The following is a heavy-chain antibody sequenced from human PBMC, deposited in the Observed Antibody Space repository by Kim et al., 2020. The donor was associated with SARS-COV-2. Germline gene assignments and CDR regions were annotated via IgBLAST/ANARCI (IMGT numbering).Heavy chain of an antibody. D-gene: IGHD3-9*01. J-gene: IGHJ4*02. CDR3: ARVKRDWLFYFDY. CDR1: GGSISSYY. Sequence: SETLSLTCTVSGGSISSYYWSWIRQPPGKGLEWIGYIYYSGSTNYNPSLKSRVTISVDTSKNQFSLKLSSVTAADTAVYYCARVKRDWLFYFDYWGQGTL. V-gene: IGHV4-59*01. CDR2: IYYSGST.